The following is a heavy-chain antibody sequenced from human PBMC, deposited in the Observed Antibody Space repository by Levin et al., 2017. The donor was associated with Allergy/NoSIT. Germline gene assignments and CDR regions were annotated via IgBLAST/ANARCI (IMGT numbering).Heavy chain of an antibody. CDR2: MNPNSGDT. D-gene: IGHD3-3*01. Sequence: ASVKVSCKASGYTFTAYYIHWVRQAPGEGLEWMGWMNPNSGDTRYAEKFQGRVTMTRDTSITTAYMELTSLRFDETAVYYCARGRYFDPTNWFDPWGQGTLVTVSS. CDR3: ARGRYFDPTNWFDP. CDR1: GYTFTAYY. V-gene: IGHV1-2*02. J-gene: IGHJ5*02.